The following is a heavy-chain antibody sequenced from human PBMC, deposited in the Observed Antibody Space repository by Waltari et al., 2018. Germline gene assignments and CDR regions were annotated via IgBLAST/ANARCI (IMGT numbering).Heavy chain of an antibody. Sequence: CKASGYTFTSYDINWVRQATGQGLEWMGWMNPNSGNTGYAQKFQGRVTITRNTSISTAYMELSSLRSEDTAVYYCARGRGGSQETEIDYWGQGTLVTVSS. CDR1: GYTFTSYD. D-gene: IGHD1-26*01. V-gene: IGHV1-8*03. CDR3: ARGRGGSQETEIDY. CDR2: MNPNSGNT. J-gene: IGHJ4*02.